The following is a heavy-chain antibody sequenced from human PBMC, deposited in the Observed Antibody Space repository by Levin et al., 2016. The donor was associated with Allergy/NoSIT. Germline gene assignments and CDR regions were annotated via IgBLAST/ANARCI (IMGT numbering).Heavy chain of an antibody. CDR3: ARDERRFMVRGWFDP. Sequence: GGSLRLSCAASGFTFSSYSMNWVRQAPGKGLEWVSYISSSSNTMYYTDSVRGRFTISRDNAKNSLYLQMNSLRDEDTAVYYCARDERRFMVRGWFDPWGQGTLVTVSS. V-gene: IGHV3-48*02. CDR1: GFTFSSYS. D-gene: IGHD3-10*01. J-gene: IGHJ5*02. CDR2: ISSSSNTM.